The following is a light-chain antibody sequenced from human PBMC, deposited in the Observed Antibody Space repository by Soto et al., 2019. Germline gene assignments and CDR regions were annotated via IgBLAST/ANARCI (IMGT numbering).Light chain of an antibody. Sequence: QSVLTQPPSASASLGASVTLTCTLSSGYSNYKVDWYQQRPGKGPRFVMRVGTGGIVGPKGDGIPDRFSVLGSGLNRYLTIKNLQEEDEGDYHCGAYQGSGSNYVFGTGTKLTVL. CDR3: GAYQGSGSNYV. V-gene: IGLV9-49*01. CDR2: VGTGGIVG. J-gene: IGLJ1*01. CDR1: SGYSNYK.